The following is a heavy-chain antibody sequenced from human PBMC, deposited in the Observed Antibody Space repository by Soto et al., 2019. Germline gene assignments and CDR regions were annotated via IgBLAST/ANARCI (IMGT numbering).Heavy chain of an antibody. CDR2: IYYSGST. D-gene: IGHD6-13*01. J-gene: IGHJ4*02. V-gene: IGHV4-59*12. Sequence: SETLSLACTVSGGSISSYYWSWIRQPPGKGLEWIGYIYYSGSTNYNPSLKSRVTISVDTSKNQFSLKLSSVTAADTAVYYCARVASTGIAAAGVDYWGQGTLVTSPQ. CDR3: ARVASTGIAAAGVDY. CDR1: GGSISSYY.